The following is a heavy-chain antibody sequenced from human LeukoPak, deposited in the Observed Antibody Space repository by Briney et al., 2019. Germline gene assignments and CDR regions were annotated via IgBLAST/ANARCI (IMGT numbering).Heavy chain of an antibody. Sequence: AAVKVSCKASGYTFTSYGISWVRQAPGQGLEWMGWISAYNGSTNYAQKLQGRVTMTTDTSTSTAYMELRSLRSDDTAVYYCARARYGDYVGYWGRGTLVTVSS. J-gene: IGHJ4*02. CDR2: ISAYNGST. CDR3: ARARYGDYVGY. D-gene: IGHD4-17*01. CDR1: GYTFTSYG. V-gene: IGHV1-18*01.